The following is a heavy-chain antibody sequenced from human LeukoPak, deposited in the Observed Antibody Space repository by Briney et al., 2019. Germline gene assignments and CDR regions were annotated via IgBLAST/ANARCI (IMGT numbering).Heavy chain of an antibody. CDR2: IRYDGSNK. CDR1: GFTFGDYA. D-gene: IGHD6-13*01. J-gene: IGHJ4*02. Sequence: GGSLRLSCAASGFTFGDYAMHWVRQAPRKGLEWVAFIRYDGSNKYYADSVKGRFTISRDNSKNTLYLQMNSLRAEDTAVYYCARDGVAAPQVDYWGQGTLVTVSS. CDR3: ARDGVAAPQVDY. V-gene: IGHV3-30*02.